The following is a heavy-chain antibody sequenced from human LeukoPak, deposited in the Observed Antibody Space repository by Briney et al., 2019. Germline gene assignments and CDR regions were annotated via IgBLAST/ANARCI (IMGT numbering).Heavy chain of an antibody. D-gene: IGHD3-16*01. CDR1: GFTFTAYW. V-gene: IGHV3-74*01. CDR2: INTDGSSK. Sequence: GGSLRLSCAASGFTFTAYWMDWARRVPRKGLVWVSRINTDGSSKTYADSVKGRFTISRDNAENTLYLQMNSLRAEDTAVYYCTRDIGGPVDFWGQGTLVTVSS. J-gene: IGHJ4*02. CDR3: TRDIGGPVDF.